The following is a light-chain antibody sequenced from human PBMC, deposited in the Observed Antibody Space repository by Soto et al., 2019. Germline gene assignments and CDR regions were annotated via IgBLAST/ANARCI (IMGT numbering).Light chain of an antibody. V-gene: IGLV4-69*01. Sequence: QLVLTQSPSASASLGASVKLTCTLSSGHSSYAIAWHQQQPEKGPRYLMKLNSDGSHTKGDGIPDRFSGSSSGAERYLTISSLQSEDEADYSCQTWGTGTHGVFGGGTKLTVL. CDR1: SGHSSYA. CDR3: QTWGTGTHGV. J-gene: IGLJ3*02. CDR2: LNSDGSH.